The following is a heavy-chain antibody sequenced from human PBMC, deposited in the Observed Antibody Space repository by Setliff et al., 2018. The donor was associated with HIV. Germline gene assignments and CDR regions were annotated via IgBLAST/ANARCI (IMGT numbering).Heavy chain of an antibody. CDR1: GASISSSHYY. Sequence: NPSETLSLTCTVSGASISSSHYYWGWIRQPPGKGLELIGSIYYTGTTYYHPSLESRVTLSVDMSRNQFSLRLTSVTAADTGVYYCARHSDSSSWPPGGYYHYMDVWGKGTTVTVSS. V-gene: IGHV4-39*01. J-gene: IGHJ6*03. CDR3: ARHSDSSSWPPGGYYHYMDV. CDR2: IYYTGTT. D-gene: IGHD6-13*01.